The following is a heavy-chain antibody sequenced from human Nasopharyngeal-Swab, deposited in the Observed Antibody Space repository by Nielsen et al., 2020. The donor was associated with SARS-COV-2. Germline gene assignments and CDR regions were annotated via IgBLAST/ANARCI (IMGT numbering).Heavy chain of an antibody. D-gene: IGHD4-23*01. Sequence: VRQMPGKGLAWMGRIDPSDSYTNYSPSFQGHVTISADKSISTAYLQWSSLKASDTAMYYCATLTVGGNNWFDPWDQGTLVTVSS. CDR3: ATLTVGGNNWFDP. J-gene: IGHJ5*02. CDR2: IDPSDSYT. V-gene: IGHV5-10-1*01.